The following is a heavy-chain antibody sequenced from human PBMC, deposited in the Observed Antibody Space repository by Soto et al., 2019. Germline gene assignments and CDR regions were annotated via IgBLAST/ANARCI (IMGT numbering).Heavy chain of an antibody. CDR3: ARGLVGASYFDY. J-gene: IGHJ4*02. D-gene: IGHD1-26*01. CDR1: GGSFSGYY. V-gene: IGHV4-34*01. Sequence: SETLSLTCAVYGGSFSGYYWSWIRQPPGKGLEWIGEINHSGSTNYNPSLKSRVTISVDKSKNQFSLKLSSVTAADTAVYYCARGLVGASYFDYWGQGTLVTVSS. CDR2: INHSGST.